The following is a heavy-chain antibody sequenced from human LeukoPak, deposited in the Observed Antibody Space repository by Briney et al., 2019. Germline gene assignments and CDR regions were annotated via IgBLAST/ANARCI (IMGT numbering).Heavy chain of an antibody. J-gene: IGHJ4*02. CDR3: ARETWGFGELGS. CDR2: ISHDGRT. V-gene: IGHV4-34*01. D-gene: IGHD3-10*01. Sequence: SETLSLTCAVYGGSSSGYHWTWIRQFPGKGLEWIGEISHDGRTNYNPSLKSRVTISIDASKNQFSLSLTSVTAADTAVYYCARETWGFGELGSWGQGTLVTVSS. CDR1: GGSSSGYH.